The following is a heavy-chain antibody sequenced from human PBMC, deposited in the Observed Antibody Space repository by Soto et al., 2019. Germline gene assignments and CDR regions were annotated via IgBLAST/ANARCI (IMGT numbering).Heavy chain of an antibody. Sequence: EVQLVESGGGLVKPGGSLRLSCAASGFTFSNAWMSWVRQAPGKGLEWVGRIKSKTDGGTTDYAAPVKGRFTISRDDSKNTLYLQMNSLKTDDTAVYYCTTDWPNNYFDYWGQGTLVTVSS. J-gene: IGHJ4*02. CDR1: GFTFSNAW. CDR3: TTDWPNNYFDY. CDR2: IKSKTDGGTT. V-gene: IGHV3-15*01.